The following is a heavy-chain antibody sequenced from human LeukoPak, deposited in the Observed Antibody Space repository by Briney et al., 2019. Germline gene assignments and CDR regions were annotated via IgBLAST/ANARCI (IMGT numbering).Heavy chain of an antibody. V-gene: IGHV1-18*01. CDR3: ARITIFGVFDY. CDR1: GYTFTSYG. D-gene: IGHD3-3*01. J-gene: IGHJ4*02. CDR2: ISAYNGNT. Sequence: ASVKVSCKASGYTFTSYGISWVRQAPGQGLEWMGWISAYNGNTNYAQKLQGRVTMTTDTSASTSYMELRSLRSDDTAVYYCARITIFGVFDYWGQGTLVTVSS.